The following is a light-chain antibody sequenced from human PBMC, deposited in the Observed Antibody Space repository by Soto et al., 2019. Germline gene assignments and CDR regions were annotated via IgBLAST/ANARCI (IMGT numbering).Light chain of an antibody. CDR3: QSYDITLTGYV. Sequence: QSVLTQPPSVSGAPGQRVTISCTGSSSNIGANYDVNWYQQLPGTAPKLVMYGNDYRPSGVPDRFSGSKSGTSASLAITGLQAEDEADYYCQSYDITLTGYVFGTGTKVTVL. CDR2: GND. CDR1: SSNIGANYD. V-gene: IGLV1-40*01. J-gene: IGLJ1*01.